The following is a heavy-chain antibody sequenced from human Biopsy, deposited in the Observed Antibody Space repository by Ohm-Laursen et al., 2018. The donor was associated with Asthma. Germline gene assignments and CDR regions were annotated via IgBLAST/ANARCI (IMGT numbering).Heavy chain of an antibody. CDR2: IKPDGSQT. D-gene: IGHD2-2*01. Sequence: SLRLSCSASGFTFSGSWMIWVRQAPGKGLQWLAFIKPDGSQTYYADSVEGRFSISRDNSKNSLYLQMSSLRGEDKAIYYCATLSWYASQYWGQGTLVTVSS. CDR3: ATLSWYASQY. V-gene: IGHV3-7*01. J-gene: IGHJ4*02. CDR1: GFTFSGSW.